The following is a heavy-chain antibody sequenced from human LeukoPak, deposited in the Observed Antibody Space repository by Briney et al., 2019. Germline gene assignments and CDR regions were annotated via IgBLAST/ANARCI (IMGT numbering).Heavy chain of an antibody. CDR3: ARGRRANYIDY. J-gene: IGHJ4*02. D-gene: IGHD1-26*01. V-gene: IGHV4-34*01. CDR1: GGSFSGYY. CDR2: INHSGST. Sequence: SETLSLTCAVYGGSFSGYYWSWIRQPPGKGLEWIGEINHSGSTNYNPSLKSRVTISVDTSKNQFSLKLSSVTAADTAVYYCARGRRANYIDYWGQGTLVTVSS.